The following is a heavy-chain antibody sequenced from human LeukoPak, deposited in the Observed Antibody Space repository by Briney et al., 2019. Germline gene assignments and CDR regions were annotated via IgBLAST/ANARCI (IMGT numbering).Heavy chain of an antibody. J-gene: IGHJ6*03. CDR3: ARVRTGYCSSTSCYYYYYMDV. CDR2: IYHSGST. V-gene: IGHV4-38-2*02. Sequence: SETLSLTCTVSGYSISSGYYWGWIRQPPGKGLEWIGSIYHSGSTYYNPSLKSRVTISVDTSKNQFSLKLSSVTAADTAVYYCARVRTGYCSSTSCYYYYYMDVWGKGTTVTVSS. D-gene: IGHD2-2*01. CDR1: GYSISSGYY.